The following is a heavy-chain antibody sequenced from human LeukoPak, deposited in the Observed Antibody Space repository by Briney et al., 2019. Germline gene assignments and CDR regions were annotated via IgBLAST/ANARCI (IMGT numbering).Heavy chain of an antibody. V-gene: IGHV3-21*01. CDR2: ISSSSSYI. Sequence: GGSLRLSCAASGFTFSSYSMNWVRQAPGKGLEWVSSISSSSSYIYYADSVKGRFTISRDNSKNTLYLQMNSLRAEDTAVYYCAKEMGYCSGGSCPDYWGQGTLVTVSS. D-gene: IGHD2-15*01. CDR1: GFTFSSYS. CDR3: AKEMGYCSGGSCPDY. J-gene: IGHJ4*02.